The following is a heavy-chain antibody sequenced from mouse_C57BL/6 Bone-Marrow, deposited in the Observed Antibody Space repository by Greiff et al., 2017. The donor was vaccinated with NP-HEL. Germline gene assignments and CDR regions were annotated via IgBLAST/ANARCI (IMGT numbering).Heavy chain of an antibody. CDR1: GFSFNTYA. CDR2: IRSKSNNYAT. CDR3: VREGLPSWFAY. J-gene: IGHJ3*01. Sequence: EVKVVESGGGLVQPKGSLKLSCAASGFSFNTYAMNWVRQAPGKGLEWVARIRSKSNNYATYYADSVKDRFTISRDDSESMLYLQMNNLKTEDTAMYYCVREGLPSWFAYWGQGTLVTVSA. D-gene: IGHD2-4*01. V-gene: IGHV10-1*01.